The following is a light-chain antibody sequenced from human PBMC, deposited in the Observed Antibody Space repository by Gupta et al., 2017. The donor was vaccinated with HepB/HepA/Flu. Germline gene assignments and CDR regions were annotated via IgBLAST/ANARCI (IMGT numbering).Light chain of an antibody. CDR1: SSDVGSYNL. V-gene: IGLV2-23*02. Sequence: QSALTQPASVSGSPGQSITISCTGTSSDVGSYNLVSWYQHHPGKAPKFMIYEVSKRPSGVSNRFSGSKSDNTASLTISGLQAEDEADYYCCSYAGNSTLVFGGGTKL. CDR2: EVS. J-gene: IGLJ2*01. CDR3: CSYAGNSTLV.